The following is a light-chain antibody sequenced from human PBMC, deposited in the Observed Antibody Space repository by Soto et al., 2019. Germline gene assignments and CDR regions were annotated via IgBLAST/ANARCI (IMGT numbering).Light chain of an antibody. CDR2: GAS. V-gene: IGKV3-20*01. CDR3: QQYGGSPIT. CDR1: QSVSRR. J-gene: IGKJ5*01. Sequence: EVVLTQSPASLSLSPLVRATLSVMASQSVSRRLAWYQQRPGQSPRLLISGASMRASGVPVRFIGSGSGTDFTLTITRLEPEDFAVYYCQQYGGSPITFGLGTRLEIK.